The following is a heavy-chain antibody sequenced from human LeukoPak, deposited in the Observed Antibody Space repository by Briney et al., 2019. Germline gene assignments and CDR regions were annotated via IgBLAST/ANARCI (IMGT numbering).Heavy chain of an antibody. D-gene: IGHD5-18*01. Sequence: LSLTCTVSGGSISSGGYYWSWIRQPPGKGLEWVSMIYSGGSTYYADSVKGRFTISRDNSKNTLDLQMNSLRAEDTAVYYCARRGHGYGSPFDYWGQGTLVTVSS. CDR3: ARRGHGYGSPFDY. CDR1: GGSISSGGYY. J-gene: IGHJ4*02. V-gene: IGHV3-66*04. CDR2: IYSGGST.